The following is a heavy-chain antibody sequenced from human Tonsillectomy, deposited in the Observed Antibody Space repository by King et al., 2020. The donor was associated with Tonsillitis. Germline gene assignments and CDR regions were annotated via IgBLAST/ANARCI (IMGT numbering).Heavy chain of an antibody. CDR3: AKEGDV. CDR1: GFTFDAYA. Sequence: VQLVESGGGFVQPGRSLRLSCVASGFTFDAYAMHWFRQAPGKGLEWVSGISWNSVSIGYADSVKGRFNISRDNAKNSLYLQMNILRSEDTALYYFAKEGDVWGQGTTVTVSS. J-gene: IGHJ6*02. CDR2: ISWNSVSI. V-gene: IGHV3-9*01.